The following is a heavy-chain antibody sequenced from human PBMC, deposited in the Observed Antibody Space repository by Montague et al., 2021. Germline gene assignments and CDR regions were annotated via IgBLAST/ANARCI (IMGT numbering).Heavy chain of an antibody. CDR1: GGAISSSSCY. D-gene: IGHD2/OR15-2a*01. CDR2: IYYSGST. J-gene: IGHJ6*02. CDR3: ARTSKVRENEGNYYYNALDV. V-gene: IGHV4-39*01. Sequence: SETLSLTCNVSGGAISSSSCYWGWIRQTPGKGLDWIGSIYYSGSTYYSPSLKSRVTISADTSQKQFSLKLRSVTAADTAVYYCARTSKVRENEGNYYYNALDVWGQGTTVTVSS.